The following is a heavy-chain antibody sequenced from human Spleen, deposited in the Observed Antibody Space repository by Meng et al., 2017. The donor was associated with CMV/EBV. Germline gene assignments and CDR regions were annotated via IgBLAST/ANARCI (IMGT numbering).Heavy chain of an antibody. CDR2: ISNAGSIK. CDR3: ARHTIDGITWYFGY. CDR1: GFTFSDYA. J-gene: IGHJ4*02. Sequence: GESLKISCAASGFTFSDYAMHWVRQAPGKGLEWVTVISNAGSIKYYADSVKGRFTISRDNSRNTLYLQLNSLRAEDTAIYYCARHTIDGITWYFGYWGQGTLVTVSS. D-gene: IGHD3-10*01. V-gene: IGHV3-30-3*01.